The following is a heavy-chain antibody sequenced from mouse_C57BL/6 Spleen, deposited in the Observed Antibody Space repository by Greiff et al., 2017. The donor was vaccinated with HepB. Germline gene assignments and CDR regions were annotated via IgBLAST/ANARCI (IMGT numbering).Heavy chain of an antibody. Sequence: VQLQQSGAELAKPGASVKLSCKASGYTFTSYWMHWVKQRPGQGLEWIGYINPSSGYTKYNQKFKDKATLTADKSSSTAYMQLSSLTYEDSAVYYCARNDYSNYGEGYYAMDYWGQGTSVTVSS. CDR1: GYTFTSYW. CDR3: ARNDYSNYGEGYYAMDY. J-gene: IGHJ4*01. CDR2: INPSSGYT. D-gene: IGHD2-5*01. V-gene: IGHV1-7*01.